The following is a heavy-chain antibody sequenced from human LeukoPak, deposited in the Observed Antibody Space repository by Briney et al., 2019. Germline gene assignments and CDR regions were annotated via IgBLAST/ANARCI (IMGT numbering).Heavy chain of an antibody. CDR2: IYTSGST. V-gene: IGHV4-4*07. D-gene: IGHD3-10*01. CDR3: ARDERYYGSGSYSSVWFDY. Sequence: SETLSLTCTVSGGSISSYYWSWIRQPAGRGLEWIGRIYTSGSTNYNPSLKSRVTMSVDTSKNQFSLKLSSVTAADTAVYYCARDERYYGSGSYSSVWFDYWGQGTLVTVSS. CDR1: GGSISSYY. J-gene: IGHJ4*02.